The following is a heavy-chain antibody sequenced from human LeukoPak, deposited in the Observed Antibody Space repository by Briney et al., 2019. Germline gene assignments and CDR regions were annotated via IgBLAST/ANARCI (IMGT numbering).Heavy chain of an antibody. V-gene: IGHV1-69*13. CDR2: IIPIFGTA. J-gene: IGHJ6*03. Sequence: SVKVSCKASGGTFSSYAISCVRQAPGHGLEWMGGIIPIFGTANYAQKFQGRVTITADESTSTAYMELSSLRSEDTAVYYCARGGEVYYYYMYVWGKGTTVTVSS. CDR1: GGTFSSYA. D-gene: IGHD2-21*01. CDR3: ARGGEVYYYYMYV.